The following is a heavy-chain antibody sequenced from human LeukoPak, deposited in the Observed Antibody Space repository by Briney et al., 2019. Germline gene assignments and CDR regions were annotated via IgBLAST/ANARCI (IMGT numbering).Heavy chain of an antibody. V-gene: IGHV5-51*01. Sequence: GESLKISCKGSGYSFTSYWIGWVRQMPGKGLEWMGIIYPGDSDTRYSPSFQGQVTISADESISTAYLQWSSLKASDTAMYYCARHETPEYSSSSYYMDVWGKGTTVTVSS. D-gene: IGHD6-6*01. CDR1: GYSFTSYW. CDR3: ARHETPEYSSSSYYMDV. CDR2: IYPGDSDT. J-gene: IGHJ6*03.